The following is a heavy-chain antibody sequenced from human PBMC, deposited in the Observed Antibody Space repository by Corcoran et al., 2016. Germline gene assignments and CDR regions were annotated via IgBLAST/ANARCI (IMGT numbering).Heavy chain of an antibody. J-gene: IGHJ4*02. CDR3: ASGRIWSGYYKPYYFDY. CDR1: GGTFSSYA. V-gene: IGHV1-69*01. D-gene: IGHD3-3*01. Sequence: QVQLVQSGAEVKKPGSSVKVSCKASGGTFSSYAISWVRQAPGQGLEWMGGIIPIFGTANYAQKFQGRVTITADESTSTSYMELSSLRSEDTAVYYGASGRIWSGYYKPYYFDYWGQGTLVTVSS. CDR2: IIPIFGTA.